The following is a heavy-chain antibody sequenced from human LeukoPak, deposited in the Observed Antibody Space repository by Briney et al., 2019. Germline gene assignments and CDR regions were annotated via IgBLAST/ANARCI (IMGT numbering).Heavy chain of an antibody. CDR2: IYSGGST. D-gene: IGHD3-3*01. V-gene: IGHV3-66*02. Sequence: GGSLRLSCAASGFTVSGNYMSWVRQAPGKGLEWVSVIYSGGSTYYADSVKGRFTISRDNSKNTLYLQMNSLRAEDTAVYYCAKLPEGDFWSGYYVDYWGQGTLVTVSS. CDR1: GFTVSGNY. CDR3: AKLPEGDFWSGYYVDY. J-gene: IGHJ4*02.